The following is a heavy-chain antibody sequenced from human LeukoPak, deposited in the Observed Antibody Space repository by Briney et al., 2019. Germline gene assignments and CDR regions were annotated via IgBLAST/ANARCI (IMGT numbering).Heavy chain of an antibody. CDR3: ARRLPWYCSSSPDWFDP. CDR2: INHSGST. J-gene: IGHJ5*02. V-gene: IGHV4-34*01. Sequence: AETLSLTCAVYGGSFSGYYWSGIRQPPGKGLEWIGEINHSGSTNYNPSLKSRVTISVDTSKNQFSLKLSSVTAADTAVYYCARRLPWYCSSSPDWFDPWGQGTLVTVSS. D-gene: IGHD6-13*01. CDR1: GGSFSGYY.